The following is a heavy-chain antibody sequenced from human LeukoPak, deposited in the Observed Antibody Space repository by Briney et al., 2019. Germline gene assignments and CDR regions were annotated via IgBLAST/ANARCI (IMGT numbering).Heavy chain of an antibody. V-gene: IGHV3-23*01. Sequence: GGSLRLSCAASGFTFSSYAMSWVRQAPGKGLEWVSYISHTGYSTYYAESVKGRFTISRDNAKESLYLQMNSLRAEDTAVYYCARNSRKAGGTFIDYWGQGTLVTVSS. J-gene: IGHJ4*02. CDR3: ARNSRKAGGTFIDY. CDR1: GFTFSSYA. D-gene: IGHD6-13*01. CDR2: ISHTGYST.